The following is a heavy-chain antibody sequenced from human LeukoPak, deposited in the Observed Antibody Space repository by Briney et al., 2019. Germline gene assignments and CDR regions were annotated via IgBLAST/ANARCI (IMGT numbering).Heavy chain of an antibody. CDR1: GGSISGYY. Sequence: PSEALSLTCTVSGGSISGYYWSWIRQPPGKRLEWIGYVYDTGATNYNPSLKSRVTISVDTSKNQFSLKLSSVTAADTAVYYCARGDPTIFGFRSYYYMDVWGKGTTVTVSS. CDR2: VYDTGAT. V-gene: IGHV4-59*01. CDR3: ARGDPTIFGFRSYYYMDV. D-gene: IGHD3-3*01. J-gene: IGHJ6*03.